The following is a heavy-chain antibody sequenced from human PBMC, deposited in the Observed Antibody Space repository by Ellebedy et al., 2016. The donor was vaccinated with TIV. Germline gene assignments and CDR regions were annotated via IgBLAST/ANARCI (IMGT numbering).Heavy chain of an antibody. CDR2: ISADGVST. CDR3: AKGSSSGFTYDRVGFEY. J-gene: IGHJ4*02. CDR1: GFTFSSFA. D-gene: IGHD1-26*01. Sequence: GGSLRLSCAASGFTFSSFAMHWVRQAPGKGLEWLPVISADGVSTYHAGSVKGRFTITRDNSKNTLYLQMSRLSAEDTAIYYIAKGSSSGFTYDRVGFEYWGQGTLVTVSS. V-gene: IGHV3-23*01.